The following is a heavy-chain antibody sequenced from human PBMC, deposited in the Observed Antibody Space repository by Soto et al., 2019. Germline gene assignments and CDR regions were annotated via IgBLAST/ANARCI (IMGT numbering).Heavy chain of an antibody. Sequence: QITLKESGPTLVKPTQTLTLTCTFSGFSLSTSGVGVGWIRQPPGKALEWLALIYWDDDKRYSPSLKSRLTITKDTSKNPVVLTMTNMDPVDTATYYCAHKRVGATKRGHYAFDIWGQGTMVTVSS. CDR2: IYWDDDK. V-gene: IGHV2-5*02. CDR1: GFSLSTSGVG. D-gene: IGHD1-26*01. J-gene: IGHJ3*02. CDR3: AHKRVGATKRGHYAFDI.